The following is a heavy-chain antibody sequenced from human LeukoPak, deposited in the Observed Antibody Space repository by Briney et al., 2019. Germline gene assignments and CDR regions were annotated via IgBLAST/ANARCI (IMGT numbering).Heavy chain of an antibody. V-gene: IGHV1-69*06. CDR1: GGTFSSYA. D-gene: IGHD2-2*01. Sequence: SVKVSCKASGGTFSSYAISWVRQAPGQGLEWMGGIIPIFGTANYAQKFQGRVTITADKSTSTAYMELSSLRSEDTAVYYCARGGDIVVVPAASYYYGMDVWAEGPRSPSPQ. CDR3: ARGGDIVVVPAASYYYGMDV. CDR2: IIPIFGTA. J-gene: IGHJ6*04.